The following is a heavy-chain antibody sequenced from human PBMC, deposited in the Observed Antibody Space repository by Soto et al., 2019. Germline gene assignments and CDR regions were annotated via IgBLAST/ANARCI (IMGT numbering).Heavy chain of an antibody. D-gene: IGHD6-13*01. Sequence: ASVKVSCKASGYTFTSYAMHWVRQAPGQRLEWMGWINAGNGNTKYSQKFQGRVTITRDTSASTAYMELSSLRSEDTAVYYCARGCIAAAGRIAYWGQGTLVPVSS. V-gene: IGHV1-3*01. J-gene: IGHJ4*02. CDR2: INAGNGNT. CDR3: ARGCIAAAGRIAY. CDR1: GYTFTSYA.